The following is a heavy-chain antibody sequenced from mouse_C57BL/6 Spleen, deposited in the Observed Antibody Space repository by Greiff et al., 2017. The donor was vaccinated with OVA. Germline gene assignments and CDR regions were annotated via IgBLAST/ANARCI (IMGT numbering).Heavy chain of an antibody. CDR3: ASYDYEAGELDD. J-gene: IGHJ2*01. CDR2: ILPGRGST. D-gene: IGHD2-4*01. CDR1: GYTFTGYW. Sequence: QVQLKESGAELMKPGASVKLSCKATGYTFTGYWIEWVKQRPGHGLEWIGEILPGRGSTNYNEKFKGKATFTADTSSNTAYLQLSILTTEDAASYDGASYDYEAGELDDWGQGTTRTVSA. V-gene: IGHV1-9*01.